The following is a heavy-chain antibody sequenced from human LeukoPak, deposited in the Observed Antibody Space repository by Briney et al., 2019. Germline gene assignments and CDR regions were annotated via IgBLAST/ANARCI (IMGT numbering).Heavy chain of an antibody. V-gene: IGHV3-43*01. Sequence: PGGSLRLSCAASGFTFEDYTMHWVRQAPGKTLEWVSLISWDGTTYYRDSVKGRFTISRDNSKNSLYLQMDTLTSEDTAFYYCVKDLSYESSGYVFDYWGQGTLLTVSS. J-gene: IGHJ4*02. D-gene: IGHD3-22*01. CDR2: ISWDGTT. CDR1: GFTFEDYT. CDR3: VKDLSYESSGYVFDY.